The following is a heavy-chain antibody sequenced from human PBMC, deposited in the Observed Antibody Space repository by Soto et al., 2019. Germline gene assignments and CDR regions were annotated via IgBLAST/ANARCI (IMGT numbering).Heavy chain of an antibody. J-gene: IGHJ4*02. Sequence: LRLSCAASGFTFSSYWMHWIRQAPGKGLVWVSRINSDGSAINYADSVKGRFTVSRDNAKNTLYLQMNSLRAEDTAVYYCVRAWAGYWGQGTLVTVS. CDR2: INSDGSAI. CDR3: VRAWAGY. V-gene: IGHV3-74*01. CDR1: GFTFSSYW. D-gene: IGHD6-19*01.